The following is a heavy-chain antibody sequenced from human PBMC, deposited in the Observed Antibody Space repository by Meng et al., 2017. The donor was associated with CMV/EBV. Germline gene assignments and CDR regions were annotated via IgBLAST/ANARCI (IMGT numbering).Heavy chain of an antibody. CDR2: IRWNSGSI. CDR1: GFTFDDYA. V-gene: IGHV3-9*01. D-gene: IGHD3-22*01. Sequence: GGSLRLSCAASGFTFDDYAMHWVRQAPGKGLEWVSGIRWNSGSIGYADSVKGRFTISRDNSNNTLYLQMNSLRAEDTAVYYCAKDKQYYDSSGWIDYWGQGTLVTVSS. CDR3: AKDKQYYDSSGWIDY. J-gene: IGHJ4*02.